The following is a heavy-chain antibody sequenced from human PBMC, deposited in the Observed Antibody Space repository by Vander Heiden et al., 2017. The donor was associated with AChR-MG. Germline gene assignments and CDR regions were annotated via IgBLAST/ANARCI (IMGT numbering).Heavy chain of an antibody. CDR2: ISSSSSYI. CDR1: GFTFSSYS. D-gene: IGHD3-3*01. J-gene: IGHJ6*02. Sequence: EVQLVASGGGLVKPGGSLRLSCAASGFTFSSYSMNWVRQAPGKGLEWVSSISSSSSYIYYADSVKGRFTISRDNAKNSLYLQMNSLRAEDTAVYYCARDFESYRSLRFLEWSHYYYYYGMDVWGQGTTVTVSS. V-gene: IGHV3-21*01. CDR3: ARDFESYRSLRFLEWSHYYYYYGMDV.